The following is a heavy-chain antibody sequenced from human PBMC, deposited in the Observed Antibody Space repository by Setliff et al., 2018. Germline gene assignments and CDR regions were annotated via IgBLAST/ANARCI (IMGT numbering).Heavy chain of an antibody. D-gene: IGHD2-15*01. CDR2: IWYDGSNK. V-gene: IGHV3-33*01. J-gene: IGHJ4*02. Sequence: GGSLRLSCAASGFTFSSYGMHWVRQAPGKGLEWVAVIWYDGSNKYYADSVKGRFTISRDNSKSTLYLQMNGLRAEDTAVYYCARGGNLIYYFDYWGQGTLVTVSS. CDR1: GFTFSSYG. CDR3: ARGGNLIYYFDY.